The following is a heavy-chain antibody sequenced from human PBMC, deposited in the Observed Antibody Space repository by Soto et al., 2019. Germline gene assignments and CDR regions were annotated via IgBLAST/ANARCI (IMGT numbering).Heavy chain of an antibody. CDR3: ARDNRVLRHPAWFDP. D-gene: IGHD3-3*01. CDR1: GGSISSYY. CDR2: IYYSGST. Sequence: SETLSLTCTVSGGSISSYYWSWIRQPPGKGLEWIGYIYYSGSTNYNPSLKSRVTISVDTSKNQFSLKLSSVTAADTAVYYCARDNRVLRHPAWFDPWGQGTLVTVSS. J-gene: IGHJ5*02. V-gene: IGHV4-59*01.